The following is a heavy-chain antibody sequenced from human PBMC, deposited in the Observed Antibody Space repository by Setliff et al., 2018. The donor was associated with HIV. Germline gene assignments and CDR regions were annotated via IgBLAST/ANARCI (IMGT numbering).Heavy chain of an antibody. D-gene: IGHD2-15*01. CDR1: GFTFSDHY. CDR2: TRNKANSYTT. Sequence: GGSLRLSCAASGFTFSDHYMDWVRQAPGKGLEWVGRTRNKANSYTTEYAASVKGRFTISRDDSKNSLYLQMNSLRAEDTAIYYCAGRGMLHTYPSGWFDPWGQGTLVTVSS. V-gene: IGHV3-72*01. J-gene: IGHJ5*01. CDR3: AGRGMLHTYPSGWFDP.